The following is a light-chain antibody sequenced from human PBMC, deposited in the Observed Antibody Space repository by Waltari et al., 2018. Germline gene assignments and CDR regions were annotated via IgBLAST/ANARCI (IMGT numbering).Light chain of an antibody. CDR1: SSDIGGYKY. Sequence: QAALTQPRSVSGSPGQSVTISCNGSSSDIGGYKYVSWYQHHPGTAPKLIIAEVTKRPSGGSGRFSGSKSGNTASLTISGLRSEDEADYYCCSYAGSHTFYIFGTGT. J-gene: IGLJ1*01. CDR2: EVT. V-gene: IGLV2-11*01. CDR3: CSYAGSHTFYI.